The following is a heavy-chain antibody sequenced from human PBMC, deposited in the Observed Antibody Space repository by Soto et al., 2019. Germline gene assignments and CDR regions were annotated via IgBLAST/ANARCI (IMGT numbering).Heavy chain of an antibody. CDR1: GGSFSGYY. CDR2: INHSGST. D-gene: IGHD3-10*01. J-gene: IGHJ6*02. V-gene: IGHV4-34*01. CDR3: ARGGVTMVRGAITKHYYYYYGMDV. Sequence: SETLSLTCAVYGGSFSGYYWSWIRQPPGKGLEWIGEINHSGSTNYNPSLKSRVTISVDTSKNQFSLKLSSVTAADTAVYYCARGGVTMVRGAITKHYYYYYGMDVWGQGTTVPVSS.